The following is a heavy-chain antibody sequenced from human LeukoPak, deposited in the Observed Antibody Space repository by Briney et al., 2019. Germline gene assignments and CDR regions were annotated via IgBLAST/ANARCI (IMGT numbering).Heavy chain of an antibody. CDR2: IRYDGSNK. J-gene: IGHJ4*02. D-gene: IGHD1-26*01. V-gene: IGHV3-30*02. CDR1: GFTFSSYG. CDR3: AKPHGGSPSGYYFDY. Sequence: GGSLRLSCAASGFTFSSYGMHWVRQAPGKGLEWVAFIRYDGSNKYYADSVKGRFTISRDNSKNTLYLQMNSLRAEDTAVYYCAKPHGGSPSGYYFDYWGQGTLVTVSS.